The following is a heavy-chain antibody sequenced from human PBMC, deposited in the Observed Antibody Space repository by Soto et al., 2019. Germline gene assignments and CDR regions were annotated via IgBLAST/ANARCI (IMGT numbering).Heavy chain of an antibody. CDR2: IYYSGST. D-gene: IGHD4-17*01. CDR3: ARVGRDYGDPFDY. CDR1: GGSISSYY. J-gene: IGHJ4*02. V-gene: IGHV4-59*01. Sequence: SETLSLTCTVSGGSISSYYWSWIRQPPGKGLEWIGYIYYSGSTNYNPFLKSRVTISVDTSKNQFSLKLSSVAAADTAVYYCARVGRDYGDPFDYWGQGTLVTVSS.